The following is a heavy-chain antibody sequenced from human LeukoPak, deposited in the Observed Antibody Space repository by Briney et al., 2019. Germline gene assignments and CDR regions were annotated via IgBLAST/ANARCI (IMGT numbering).Heavy chain of an antibody. D-gene: IGHD1-26*01. CDR1: GGSISSGSYY. CDR2: IYTSGST. J-gene: IGHJ6*03. CDR3: ARVRGSSGSYEYYHYMDV. Sequence: PSETLSLTCTVSGGSISSGSYYWSWIRQPAGKGLEWIGRIYTSGSTNYNPSLKSRVTMSVDTSKKQFSLKLSSVTAADAAVYYCARVRGSSGSYEYYHYMDVWGKGTTVTISS. V-gene: IGHV4-61*02.